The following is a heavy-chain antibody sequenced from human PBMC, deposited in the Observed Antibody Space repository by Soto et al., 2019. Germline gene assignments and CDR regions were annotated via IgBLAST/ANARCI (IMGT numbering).Heavy chain of an antibody. Sequence: QVQLVQSGAEVKTPGSSLKVSCTVSGSRFSNYVISWVRQAPGHGLEWLGRIIPIFNSTQYAQSFQDRVTITADKSTNTASLELSSLRSDDTAVYYCAREGRGKKAGYNGLVSLGYWGQGTLVTVSS. CDR2: IIPIFNST. CDR1: GSRFSNYV. V-gene: IGHV1-69*06. D-gene: IGHD2-2*02. J-gene: IGHJ4*02. CDR3: AREGRGKKAGYNGLVSLGY.